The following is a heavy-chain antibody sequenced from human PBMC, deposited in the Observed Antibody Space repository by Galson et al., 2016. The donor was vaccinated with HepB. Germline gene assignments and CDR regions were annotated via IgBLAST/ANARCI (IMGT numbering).Heavy chain of an antibody. D-gene: IGHD4/OR15-4a*01. CDR1: GFTFNDFTFNDFY. Sequence: SLRLSCAAFGFTFNDFTFNDFYMSWVRQAPGKGLEWISYIHATNGFTSYADSVRGRFTISRDNARHLLYLQMNDLRADDTAVYYCAKDVNVPPTDFGAFDLWGQGTIVTVSS. CDR3: AKDVNVPPTDFGAFDL. J-gene: IGHJ3*01. V-gene: IGHV3-11*05. CDR2: IHATNGFT.